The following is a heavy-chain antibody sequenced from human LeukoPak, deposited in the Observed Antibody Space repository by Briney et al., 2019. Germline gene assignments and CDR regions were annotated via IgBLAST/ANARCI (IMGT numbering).Heavy chain of an antibody. CDR3: ASSQAVALFDP. J-gene: IGHJ5*02. Sequence: SETLSLTCAVSGGSISSSNWWSWVRQPPGKGLEWIGEIYHSGSTNYNPSLKSRVTISVDKSKYQFSLKLSSVTAADTAVYYCASSQAVALFDPWGQGTLVTVSS. D-gene: IGHD6-19*01. CDR1: GGSISSSNW. CDR2: IYHSGST. V-gene: IGHV4-4*02.